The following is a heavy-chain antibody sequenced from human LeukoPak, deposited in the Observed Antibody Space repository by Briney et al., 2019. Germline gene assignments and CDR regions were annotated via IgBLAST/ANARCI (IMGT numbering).Heavy chain of an antibody. CDR2: INHSGTT. Sequence: SETLSLTCAVYGASFSGYYWSWIRQSPGKGLEWIGEINHSGTTNYNPFLKSRVTISKDTSKNQFFLKLYFLTAADTAMYYCARGRWDVRFQYWGQGTLVTVSS. D-gene: IGHD4-23*01. CDR1: GASFSGYY. J-gene: IGHJ1*01. CDR3: ARGRWDVRFQY. V-gene: IGHV4-34*01.